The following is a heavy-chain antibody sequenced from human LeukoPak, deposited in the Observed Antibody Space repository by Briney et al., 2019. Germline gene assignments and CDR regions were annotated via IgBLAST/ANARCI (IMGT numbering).Heavy chain of an antibody. CDR1: GGSFSGYD. CDR2: INHTGST. V-gene: IGHV4-34*01. J-gene: IGHJ1*01. D-gene: IGHD2-2*01. Sequence: SETLSLTCTVYGGSFSGYDWDWIRQPPGKGLEWIGEINHTGSTKTNPSLKSRVTKSVDTSKNQFSLKLSSVTAADTAVYYCARGYCSSTICFQYFHHWGQGTLVTVSS. CDR3: ARGYCSSTICFQYFHH.